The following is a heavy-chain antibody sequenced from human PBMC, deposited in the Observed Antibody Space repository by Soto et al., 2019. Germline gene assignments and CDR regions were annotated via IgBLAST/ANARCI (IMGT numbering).Heavy chain of an antibody. D-gene: IGHD2-21*02. J-gene: IGHJ2*01. CDR3: ARDGLVTAIASYWYFDL. V-gene: IGHV1-46*01. CDR2: INPSGGST. CDR1: GYTFTSYY. Sequence: QVQLVQSGAEVKKPGASVKVSCKASGYTFTSYYMHWVRQAPGQGLEWMGIINPSGGSTSYAQKFQASVTMTRATSTTTVDMELSSLRSEDTAVYYCARDGLVTAIASYWYFDLWGRGTLVTVSS.